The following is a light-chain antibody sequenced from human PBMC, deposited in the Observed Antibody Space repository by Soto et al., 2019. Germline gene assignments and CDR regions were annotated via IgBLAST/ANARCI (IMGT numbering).Light chain of an antibody. CDR2: KAS. CDR3: QQDNSYPT. J-gene: IGKJ4*01. V-gene: IGKV1-5*03. Sequence: DIQMTQSPSTLSASVGDRVTITCRASQSISIWLAWYQQKPGKAPKLLIYKASSLESGVPSRFSGSGSETEFTLTISSLQPDDFTSYYCQQDNSYPTFGGGTKVEI. CDR1: QSISIW.